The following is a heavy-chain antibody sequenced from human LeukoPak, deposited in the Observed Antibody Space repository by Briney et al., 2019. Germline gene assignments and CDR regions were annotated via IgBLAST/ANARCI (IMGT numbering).Heavy chain of an antibody. CDR2: ISVYNGNT. J-gene: IGHJ5*02. D-gene: IGHD6-19*01. V-gene: IGHV1-18*04. CDR1: GYTFSKYG. Sequence: GASVKVSCKASGYTFSKYGISWVRQAPGQGLEWMGWISVYNGNTKYAQKLQGRVTMTTDKSTSTAYLELRSLRYDDTAIYYCARVGRENSGWSYNWFDPWGQGTLVTVSS. CDR3: ARVGRENSGWSYNWFDP.